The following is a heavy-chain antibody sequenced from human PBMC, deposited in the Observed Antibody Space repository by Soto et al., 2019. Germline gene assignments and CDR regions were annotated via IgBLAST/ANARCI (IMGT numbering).Heavy chain of an antibody. D-gene: IGHD6-13*01. Sequence: EVQLVESGGGLVQPGGSLRLSCAASGFTFSSYWMTWVRQAPGKGLEWVANIKQDGSEKYYVDSVKGRLTISRDDAKKPLYLQTTSLRAENTAVYYCATHPYSSGWYCWGQGTLGTMSS. CDR3: ATHPYSSGWYC. CDR2: IKQDGSEK. V-gene: IGHV3-7*02. CDR1: GFTFSSYW. J-gene: IGHJ4*02.